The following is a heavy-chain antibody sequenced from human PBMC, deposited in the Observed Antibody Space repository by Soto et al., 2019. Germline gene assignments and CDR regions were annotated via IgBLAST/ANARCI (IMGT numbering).Heavy chain of an antibody. CDR3: ARDFIVGAPDYFDY. D-gene: IGHD1-26*01. CDR1: GFTFSDYP. V-gene: IGHV3-30*04. CDR2: ISYDGRVK. Sequence: PGGSLRLSCAASGFTFSDYPMHWVRQAPGKGLEWVAVISYDGRVKYYVDSVKGRFTISRDDSKNTLYLQMNSLRVDDTAVYYCARDFIVGAPDYFDYWGQGTLLTVSS. J-gene: IGHJ4*02.